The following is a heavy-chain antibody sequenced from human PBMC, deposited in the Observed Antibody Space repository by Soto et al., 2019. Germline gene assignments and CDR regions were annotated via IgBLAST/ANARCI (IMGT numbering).Heavy chain of an antibody. CDR3: AKDRGYCSGGSCYSLPYYYGMDV. CDR1: GFTFSSYG. J-gene: IGHJ6*02. CDR2: ISYDGSNK. Sequence: SLRLSCAASGFTFSSYGMRWVRQAPGKELEWVAVISYDGSNKYYADSVKGRFTISRDNSKNTLYLQMNSLRAEDTAVYYCAKDRGYCSGGSCYSLPYYYGMDVWGQGTTVTVSS. D-gene: IGHD2-15*01. V-gene: IGHV3-30*18.